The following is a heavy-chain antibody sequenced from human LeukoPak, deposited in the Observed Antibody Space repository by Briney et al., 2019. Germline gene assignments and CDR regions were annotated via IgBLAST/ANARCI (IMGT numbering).Heavy chain of an antibody. J-gene: IGHJ6*03. V-gene: IGHV3-23*01. D-gene: IGHD2-15*01. CDR1: GFTFSSYA. CDR2: ISGSGGST. Sequence: GGSLRLSCAASGFTFSSYAMSWVRQAPGKGLEWASAISGSGGSTYYADSVKGRFTISRDNSKNTLYLQMNSLRAEDTAVYYCAKSPAATPYYYYYYMDVWGKGTTVTVSS. CDR3: AKSPAATPYYYYYYMDV.